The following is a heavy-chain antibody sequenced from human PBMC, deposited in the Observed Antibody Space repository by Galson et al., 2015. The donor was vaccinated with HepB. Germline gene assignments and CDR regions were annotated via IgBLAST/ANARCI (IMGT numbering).Heavy chain of an antibody. D-gene: IGHD2-2*01. CDR3: AREVEIYCSSTSCSHFDY. Sequence: LRLSCAASGFTFSSYWMSWVRQAPGKGLEWVANIKQDGSEKYYVDSVKGRFTISRDNAKNSLYLQMNSLRAEDTAVYYCAREVEIYCSSTSCSHFDYWGQGTLVTVSS. V-gene: IGHV3-7*01. CDR2: IKQDGSEK. CDR1: GFTFSSYW. J-gene: IGHJ4*02.